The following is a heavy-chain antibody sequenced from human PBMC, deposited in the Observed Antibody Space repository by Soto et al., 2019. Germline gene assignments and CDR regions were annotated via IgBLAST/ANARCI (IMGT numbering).Heavy chain of an antibody. Sequence: SETLSLTCTVSGDSVTSVSDYWSWIRQPPGKGLEWIGYIYYSGSADYNPSLGSRVTISIDTSKNQFSLKLTSVTAADTAVYYCARGVGFGYYYYHMDLWGQGTTVTVS. V-gene: IGHV4-61*01. CDR2: IYYSGSA. J-gene: IGHJ6*02. D-gene: IGHD3-10*01. CDR3: ARGVGFGYYYYHMDL. CDR1: GDSVTSVSDY.